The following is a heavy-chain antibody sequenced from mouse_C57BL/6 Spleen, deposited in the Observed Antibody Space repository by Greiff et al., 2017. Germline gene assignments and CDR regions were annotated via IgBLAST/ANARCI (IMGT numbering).Heavy chain of an antibody. V-gene: IGHV1-69*01. CDR1: GYTFTSYW. J-gene: IGHJ1*03. CDR3: ARYYYGSSYGYVDV. CDR2: IDPSDSYT. Sequence: QVQLQQPGAELVMPGASVKLSCKASGYTFTSYWMHWVKQRPGQGLEWIGEIDPSDSYTNYTQKFKGKSTLTVDESSSTAYMQLSSLTSEDSAVCYCARYYYGSSYGYVDVWGTGTTVTVSS. D-gene: IGHD1-1*01.